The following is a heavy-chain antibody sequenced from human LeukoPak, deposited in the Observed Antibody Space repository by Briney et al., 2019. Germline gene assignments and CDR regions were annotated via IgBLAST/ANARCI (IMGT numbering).Heavy chain of an antibody. D-gene: IGHD2-2*01. CDR3: ASGDIVVVPAARWSGSFDY. J-gene: IGHJ4*02. Sequence: ASAKVSCKVSGYTLTELSMHGVRQAPGKGLEWMGGFDPEDGETIYAQKFQGRVTMTEDTSTDTAYMELSSLRSEDTAVYYCASGDIVVVPAARWSGSFDYWGQGTLVTVSS. CDR2: FDPEDGET. V-gene: IGHV1-24*01. CDR1: GYTLTELS.